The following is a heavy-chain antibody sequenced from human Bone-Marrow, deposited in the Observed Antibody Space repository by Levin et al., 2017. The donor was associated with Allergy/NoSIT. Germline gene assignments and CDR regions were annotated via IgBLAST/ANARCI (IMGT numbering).Heavy chain of an antibody. CDR2: IWYDGSNE. CDR1: GFTFSSYG. V-gene: IGHV3-30*02. CDR3: AKDRSSSWAFDY. J-gene: IGHJ4*02. Sequence: GGSLRLSCAASGFTFSSYGMHWVRQAPGMGLEWVAVIWYDGSNEYYADSVKGRFTISRDNSKNTLYLQMNSLRGEDTAVYYCAKDRSSSWAFDYWGQGALVTVSS. D-gene: IGHD6-13*01.